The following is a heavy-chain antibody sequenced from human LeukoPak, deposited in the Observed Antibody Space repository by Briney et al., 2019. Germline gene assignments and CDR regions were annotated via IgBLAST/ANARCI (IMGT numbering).Heavy chain of an antibody. CDR1: GFTFSSYG. Sequence: PAGSLSLSCAASGFTFSSYGMHWVRQAPGKGLEWVAVIWYDGSNKYYADSVKDRLTIFRDNSTNTLYLQMNSLRAEDTAVYYCARPKDVYYYDSHPSHWFDPWGQG. J-gene: IGHJ5*01. D-gene: IGHD3-22*01. CDR3: ARPKDVYYYDSHPSHWFDP. V-gene: IGHV3-33*01. CDR2: IWYDGSNK.